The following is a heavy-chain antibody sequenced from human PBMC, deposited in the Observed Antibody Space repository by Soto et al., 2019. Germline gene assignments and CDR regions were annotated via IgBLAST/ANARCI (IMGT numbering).Heavy chain of an antibody. Sequence: GGSLRLSCAASGFTFSSYAMHWVRQAPGKGLEWVAVISYDGSNKYYADSVKGRFTISRDNSKNTLHLQMNSLRAEDTAVYYCASDRALRYLDWLLPDYRGQGTLVKVSS. CDR3: ASDRALRYLDWLLPDY. CDR1: GFTFSSYA. D-gene: IGHD3-9*01. V-gene: IGHV3-30-3*01. J-gene: IGHJ4*02. CDR2: ISYDGSNK.